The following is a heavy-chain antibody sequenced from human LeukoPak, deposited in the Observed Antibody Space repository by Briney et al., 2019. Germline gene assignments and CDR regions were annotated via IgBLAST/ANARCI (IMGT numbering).Heavy chain of an antibody. Sequence: GGSLRLSRTGSGFTFSGYWMHGVRQAPGKGLVWVSRITSDGSDMSYADSVKGRFTISRDNAKNTVYLQMNSLRVEDTAVYYCARDSRWYNGRYYDEGIDYWGQGTLVTVSS. V-gene: IGHV3-74*01. CDR3: ARDSRWYNGRYYDEGIDY. D-gene: IGHD1-26*01. J-gene: IGHJ4*02. CDR1: GFTFSGYW. CDR2: ITSDGSDM.